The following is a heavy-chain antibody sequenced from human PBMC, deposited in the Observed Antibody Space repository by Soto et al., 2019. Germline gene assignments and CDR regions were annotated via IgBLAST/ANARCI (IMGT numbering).Heavy chain of an antibody. D-gene: IGHD3-9*01. J-gene: IGHJ4*02. CDR3: ARAPWGSNHWFPFDY. Sequence: QVQLQESGPGLVKPSETLSLTCTVSGGSISSYYWSWIRQPPGKGLEWIGYIYYSGSTNYNPSLKRRVTISVDTSKIQFSLKLSSVTAADTAVYYCARAPWGSNHWFPFDYWGQGILVTVSS. CDR2: IYYSGST. V-gene: IGHV4-59*01. CDR1: GGSISSYY.